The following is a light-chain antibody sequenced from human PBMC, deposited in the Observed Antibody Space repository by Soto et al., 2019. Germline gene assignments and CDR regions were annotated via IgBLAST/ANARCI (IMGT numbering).Light chain of an antibody. CDR2: GTS. CDR1: QSVSSN. J-gene: IGKJ3*01. CDR3: QQYNNWPPGFT. V-gene: IGKV3-15*01. Sequence: EIVMTQSPATLSVSPGERATLSCRASQSVSSNLAWYQQKPGQAPRLLIYGTSTRATGFPARFSGSGSGTEFTLTISSLQSEDFAVYYCQQYNNWPPGFTFGPGTKVDIK.